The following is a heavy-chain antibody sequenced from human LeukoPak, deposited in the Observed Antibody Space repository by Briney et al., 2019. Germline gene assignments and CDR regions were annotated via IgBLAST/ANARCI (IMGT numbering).Heavy chain of an antibody. V-gene: IGHV1-46*04. J-gene: IGHJ5*02. Sequence: ASVKVSCKASGYTFSDYYMHWVRQAPGQGLEWMGVINPSGSSTRYAHKLQGRVTMTRDMSTSTVDMELSSLRSEDTAVYYCARDGCSSTTNCDENNWFDPWGQGTLVIVSS. CDR1: GYTFSDYY. CDR2: INPSGSST. D-gene: IGHD2/OR15-2a*01. CDR3: ARDGCSSTTNCDENNWFDP.